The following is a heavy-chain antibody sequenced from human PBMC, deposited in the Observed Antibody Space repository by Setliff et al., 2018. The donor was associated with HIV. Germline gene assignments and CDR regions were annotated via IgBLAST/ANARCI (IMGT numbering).Heavy chain of an antibody. J-gene: IGHJ4*02. Sequence: KPSETLSLTCTVSGGSISSSGYYWGWIRQPPGKGLERIGNMYYRGSTYYNPSLKSRVIISVDTSKNQFSLKLSSVTAADTAVYYCARQGSLCLDCYLDSWGQGTLVTVSS. V-gene: IGHV4-39*01. D-gene: IGHD2-21*01. CDR1: GGSISSSGYY. CDR3: ARQGSLCLDCYLDS. CDR2: MYYRGST.